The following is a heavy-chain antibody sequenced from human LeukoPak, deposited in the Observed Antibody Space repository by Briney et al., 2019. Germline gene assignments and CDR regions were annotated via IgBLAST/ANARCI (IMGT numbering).Heavy chain of an antibody. CDR2: IYYSGST. V-gene: IGHV4-59*01. CDR3: ARGLLVYGMDV. D-gene: IGHD3-3*01. Sequence: SETLSLTCTISGGSISSYYWSWIRQPPGKGLEWIGYIYYSGSTNYNPSLKSRVTISVDTSKNQFSLKLSSVTAADTAVYYCARGLLVYGMDVWGQGTTVTVSS. CDR1: GGSISSYY. J-gene: IGHJ6*02.